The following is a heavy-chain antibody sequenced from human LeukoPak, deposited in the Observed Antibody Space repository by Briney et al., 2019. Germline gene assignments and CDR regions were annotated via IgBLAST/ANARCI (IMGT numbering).Heavy chain of an antibody. Sequence: LSLTCTVSGYSISSGYYWGWIRQPPGKGLEWVSYISSSGSTIYYADSVKGRFTISRDNAKNSLYLQMNSLRAEDTAVYYCARDLILQSYWGQGTLVTVSS. V-gene: IGHV3-11*04. CDR3: ARDLILQSY. CDR1: GYSISSGYY. D-gene: IGHD3-16*01. CDR2: ISSSGSTI. J-gene: IGHJ4*02.